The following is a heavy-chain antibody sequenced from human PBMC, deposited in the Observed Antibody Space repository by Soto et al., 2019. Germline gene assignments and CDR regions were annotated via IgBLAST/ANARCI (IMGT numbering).Heavy chain of an antibody. V-gene: IGHV5-51*01. CDR3: ARHRSQWLSVGEHEGFDI. D-gene: IGHD6-19*01. J-gene: IGHJ3*02. CDR2: IYPGNSET. Sequence: GESLKISCQASGYSFVTYWIGWVRRMPGKGLEWMGIIYPGNSETKYSPPFQGQVTFSVDKSNSTAYLQWSTLKASDTATYYCARHRSQWLSVGEHEGFDIWGLGTRVTVSS. CDR1: GYSFVTYW.